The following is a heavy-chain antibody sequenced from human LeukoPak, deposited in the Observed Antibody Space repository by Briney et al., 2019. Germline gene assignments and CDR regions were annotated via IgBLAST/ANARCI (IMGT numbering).Heavy chain of an antibody. V-gene: IGHV1-46*01. J-gene: IGHJ3*02. CDR3: ARGYCSGGSCYSRDAFDI. CDR1: GYTFTSYG. Sequence: ASVKVSCKASGYTFTSYGISWVRQAPGQGLEWMGIINPSGGSTSYAQKFQGRVTMTRDTPTSTVYMELSSLRSEDTAVCYCARGYCSGGSCYSRDAFDIWGQGTMVTVSS. D-gene: IGHD2-15*01. CDR2: INPSGGST.